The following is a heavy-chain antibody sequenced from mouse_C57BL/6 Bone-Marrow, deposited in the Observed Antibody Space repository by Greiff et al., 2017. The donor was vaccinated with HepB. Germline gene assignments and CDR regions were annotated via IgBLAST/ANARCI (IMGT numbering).Heavy chain of an antibody. V-gene: IGHV1-50*01. CDR1: GYTFTSYW. J-gene: IGHJ1*03. CDR3: ARPGYYYGSSWYFDV. Sequence: VQLQQPGAELVKPGASVKLSCKASGYTFTSYWMQWVKQRPGQGLEWIGEIDPSDSYTNYNQKFKGKATLTVDTSSSTAYMQLSSLTSEDSAVYYCARPGYYYGSSWYFDVWGTGTTVTVSS. D-gene: IGHD1-1*01. CDR2: IDPSDSYT.